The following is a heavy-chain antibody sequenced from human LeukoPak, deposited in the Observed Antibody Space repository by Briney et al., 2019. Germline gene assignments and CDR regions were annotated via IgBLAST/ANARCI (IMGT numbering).Heavy chain of an antibody. V-gene: IGHV3-15*01. Sequence: GGSLRLSCAGSGPTFSNAWMTWVRQAPGKGLEWVGHIKSKTDSATTEYTTPVKGRFTISRDNSKNTLYLQMNSLKTEDTALYYCTTKHGFQEGIDYWGQGTLVTVSS. CDR1: GPTFSNAW. CDR2: IKSKTDSATT. CDR3: TTKHGFQEGIDY. J-gene: IGHJ4*02. D-gene: IGHD6-13*01.